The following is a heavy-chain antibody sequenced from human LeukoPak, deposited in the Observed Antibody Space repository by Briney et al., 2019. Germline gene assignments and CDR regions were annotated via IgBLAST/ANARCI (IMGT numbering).Heavy chain of an antibody. D-gene: IGHD3-9*01. V-gene: IGHV1-8*01. CDR1: GYTFTSYD. CDR3: ARARHYYDILTGDMDV. Sequence: ASVKVSCKASGYTFTSYDINCVRQATGQGLEWMGWMNPNSGNTGYAQKFQGRVTMTRNTSISTAYMELSSLRSEDTAVYYCARARHYYDILTGDMDVWGKGTTVTVSS. CDR2: MNPNSGNT. J-gene: IGHJ6*03.